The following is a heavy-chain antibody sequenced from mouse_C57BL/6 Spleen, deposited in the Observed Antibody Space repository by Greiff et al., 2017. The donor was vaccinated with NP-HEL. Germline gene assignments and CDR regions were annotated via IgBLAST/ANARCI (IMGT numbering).Heavy chain of an antibody. Sequence: QVQLQQPGAELARPGASVKLSCKASGYTFTSYGISWVKQRTGQGLEWIGEIYPRSGNTYYNEKFKGKATLTADKSSSTAYMELRSLTSEDSAVYFCAYITTVVAPFDYWGQGTTLTVSS. CDR1: GYTFTSYG. V-gene: IGHV1-81*01. D-gene: IGHD1-1*01. CDR2: IYPRSGNT. J-gene: IGHJ2*01. CDR3: AYITTVVAPFDY.